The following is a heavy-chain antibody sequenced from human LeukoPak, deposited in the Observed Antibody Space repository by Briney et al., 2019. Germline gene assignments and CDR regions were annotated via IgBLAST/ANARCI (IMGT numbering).Heavy chain of an antibody. CDR2: IYSSGST. D-gene: IGHD2-2*01. Sequence: PSETLSLACTVSGGSISSYYWSWIRLPAGKGLEWIGRIYSSGSTNYNPSLKSRVTMSVDTSKNQFSLKLSSVTAADTAVYYCARGQYHLLYWYFDLWGRGTLVTVSS. CDR3: ARGQYHLLYWYFDL. V-gene: IGHV4-4*07. CDR1: GGSISSYY. J-gene: IGHJ2*01.